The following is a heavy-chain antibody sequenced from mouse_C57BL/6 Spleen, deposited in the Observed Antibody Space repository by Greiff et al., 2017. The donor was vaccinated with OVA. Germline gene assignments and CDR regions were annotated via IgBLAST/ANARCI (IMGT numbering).Heavy chain of an antibody. D-gene: IGHD4-1*01. CDR1: GYTFTSYW. Sequence: QVQLQQPGAELVKPGASVKMSCKASGYTFTSYWITWVKQRPGQGLEWIGDIYPGSGSTNYNEKFKSKATLTVDKSSSTAYMQLSSLTSETSAVYYCARRWDEEFAYWGQGTLVTVSA. J-gene: IGHJ3*01. CDR2: IYPGSGST. V-gene: IGHV1-55*01. CDR3: ARRWDEEFAY.